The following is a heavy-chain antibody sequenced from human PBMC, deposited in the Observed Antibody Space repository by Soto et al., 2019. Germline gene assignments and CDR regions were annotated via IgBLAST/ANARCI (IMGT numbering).Heavy chain of an antibody. D-gene: IGHD3-22*01. CDR1: GGTFSSYA. V-gene: IGHV1-69*01. J-gene: IGHJ5*02. Sequence: GXSVKVSCKASGGTFSSYAISWGREAPVQGLEWMGGIIPIFGTANYAQKFQGRVTITADESTSTAYMELSSLRSEDTAVYYCARGRSYYDSSGYPNGWFDPWGQGTLVTVSS. CDR2: IIPIFGTA. CDR3: ARGRSYYDSSGYPNGWFDP.